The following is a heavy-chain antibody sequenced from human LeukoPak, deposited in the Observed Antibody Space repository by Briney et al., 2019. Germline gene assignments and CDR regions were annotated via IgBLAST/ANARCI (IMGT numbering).Heavy chain of an antibody. CDR2: ISSSSSYI. CDR3: ARVRLLRGVITPYDY. V-gene: IGHV3-21*01. J-gene: IGHJ4*02. CDR1: GFTFSSYS. D-gene: IGHD3-10*01. Sequence: PGGSLRLSCAASGFTFSSYSMNWVRQAPGKGLEWVSSISSSSSYIYYADSVKGRFTISRDNAKNSLYLQMNSLRAEDTAVYYCARVRLLRGVITPYDYWGQGTLVTVSS.